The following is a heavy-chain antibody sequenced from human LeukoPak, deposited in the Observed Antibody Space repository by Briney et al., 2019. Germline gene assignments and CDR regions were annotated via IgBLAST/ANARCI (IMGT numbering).Heavy chain of an antibody. CDR2: IYYSGST. CDR1: GGSISSSSYY. V-gene: IGHV4-39*07. CDR3: ARDKSMVLDY. Sequence: SETLSLTCTVSGGSISSSSYYWGWIRQPPGKGLEWIGSIYYSGSTYYNPSLKSQVTISVDTSKNQFSLKLSSVTAADTAVYYCARDKSMVLDYWGQGTLVTVSS. J-gene: IGHJ4*02. D-gene: IGHD3-10*01.